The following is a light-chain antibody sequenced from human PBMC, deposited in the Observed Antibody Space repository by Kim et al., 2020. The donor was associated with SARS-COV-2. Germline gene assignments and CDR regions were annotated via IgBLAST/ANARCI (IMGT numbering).Light chain of an antibody. CDR3: QQYNSYSVS. J-gene: IGKJ2*03. V-gene: IGKV1-5*03. CDR2: KAS. Sequence: SASVEDRVTITCRASQSISSWLAWYQQKPGKAPKLLIYKASSLESGVPSRFSGSGSGTEFTLTISSLQPDDFATYYCQQYNSYSVSFGQGTKLEI. CDR1: QSISSW.